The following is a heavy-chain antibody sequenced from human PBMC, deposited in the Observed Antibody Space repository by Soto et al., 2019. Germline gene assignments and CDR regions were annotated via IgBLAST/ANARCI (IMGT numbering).Heavy chain of an antibody. Sequence: QVQLQESGPGLVKPSQTLSLTCTVAGGSGNSGDYYWTWVRQSPGKGLEWIGYIYSSGSTNYNPSHKTRITLSVDTSDNPFDMILSNVTAADTAVSFCARGGYGVNDDVRHYIDFWGQGALVSVSS. D-gene: IGHD5-18*01. J-gene: IGHJ4*02. V-gene: IGHV4-30-4*01. CDR3: ARGGYGVNDDVRHYIDF. CDR2: IYSSGST. CDR1: GGSGNSGDYY.